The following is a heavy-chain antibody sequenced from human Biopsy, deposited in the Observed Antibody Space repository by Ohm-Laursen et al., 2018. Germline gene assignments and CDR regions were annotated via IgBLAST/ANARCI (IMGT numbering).Heavy chain of an antibody. V-gene: IGHV1-2*02. CDR2: ISPKSGGT. CDR1: GGTFSNYA. J-gene: IGHJ4*02. D-gene: IGHD6-19*01. Sequence: GATVKISCKASGGTFSNYAISRVRQAPGQGLEWMGWISPKSGGTNYAQKFQGNITMTKNTPMSTAYMEMSRLRSDDTAVYYCALQSVAQMKNFDCWGQGTLVTVSS. CDR3: ALQSVAQMKNFDC.